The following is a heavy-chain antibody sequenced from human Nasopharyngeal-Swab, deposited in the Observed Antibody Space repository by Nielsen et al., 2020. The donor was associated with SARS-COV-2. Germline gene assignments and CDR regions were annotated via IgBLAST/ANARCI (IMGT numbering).Heavy chain of an antibody. D-gene: IGHD2-8*02. CDR2: MNPNSGNT. J-gene: IGHJ5*02. V-gene: IGHV1-8*01. CDR3: ATSSPVVSSGNWFDP. CDR1: GFTFRNYA. Sequence: GESLKISCAASGFTFRNYAMHWVRQATGQGLEWMGWMNPNSGNTGYAQKFQGRVTMTRNTSISTAYMDLSSLRSEDTAVYYCATSSPVVSSGNWFDPWGQGTLVTVSS.